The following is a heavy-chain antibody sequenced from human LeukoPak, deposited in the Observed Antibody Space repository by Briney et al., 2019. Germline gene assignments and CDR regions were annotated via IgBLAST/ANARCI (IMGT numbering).Heavy chain of an antibody. CDR2: ISGSGGST. CDR3: AKDVDTVMDWANDAFDV. CDR1: GFTFSSYA. D-gene: IGHD5-18*01. V-gene: IGHV3-23*01. Sequence: GGSLRLSCAASGFTFSSYAMSWVRQAPGKGLEWVSAISGSGGSTYYADSVKGRFTMSRDNSKNSVYPQMDSLRVEDTAMYYCAKDVDTVMDWANDAFDVWGQGTMVIVSS. J-gene: IGHJ3*01.